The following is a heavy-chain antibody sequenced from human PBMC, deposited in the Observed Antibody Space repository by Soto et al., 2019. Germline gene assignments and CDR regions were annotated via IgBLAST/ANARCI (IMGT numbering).Heavy chain of an antibody. CDR1: GFTFSNYG. CDR2: IDGIGSST. Sequence: EVQLLESGGGLVQPGRSLRLSCAASGFTFSNYGMKWVRQAPGKGLEWVSGIDGIGSSTYYADSVKGRFTICRDNSKNTLFLQMNSLRAEDTALYYCAGGLDYWGQGTLVTVS. CDR3: AGGLDY. V-gene: IGHV3-23*01. D-gene: IGHD2-15*01. J-gene: IGHJ4*02.